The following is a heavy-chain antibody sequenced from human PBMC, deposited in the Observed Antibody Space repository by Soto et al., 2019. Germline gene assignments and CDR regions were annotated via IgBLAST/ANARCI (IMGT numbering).Heavy chain of an antibody. J-gene: IGHJ6*02. V-gene: IGHV3-30*18. Sequence: QVQLVESGGGVVQAGRSLRLSCATSGFTFRSYGIHWVRQAPGKGLAWVAAISHDGSKEYYADSVKGRFTISRDKSKKTLDLQMKSLRDADADVYYCAKVVETGLVRQGMDVWGQGTTGTGSS. CDR3: AKVVETGLVRQGMDV. CDR2: ISHDGSKE. D-gene: IGHD6-19*01. CDR1: GFTFRSYG.